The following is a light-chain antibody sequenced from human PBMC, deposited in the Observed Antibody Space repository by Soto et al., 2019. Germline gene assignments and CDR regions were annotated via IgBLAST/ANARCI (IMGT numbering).Light chain of an antibody. CDR3: QQYSNSPQT. V-gene: IGKV3-20*01. J-gene: IGKJ1*01. CDR2: GAS. CDR1: QSVSSGY. Sequence: EIVMTQSPATLSVSPGERATLSCRASQSVSSGYLAWYQQKPGQAPSLLIYGASSRATGIQDRFSGSGSGTDFTLTIRRLEPEDFAVYFCQQYSNSPQTFGQGTKVDIK.